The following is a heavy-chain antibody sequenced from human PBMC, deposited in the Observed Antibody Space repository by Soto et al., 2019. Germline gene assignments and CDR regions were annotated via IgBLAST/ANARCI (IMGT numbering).Heavy chain of an antibody. J-gene: IGHJ4*02. CDR2: TKNKANSYTT. Sequence: EVQLEESGGGLVQPGGSLRLSCASSGFTFSDHYMDWVCQAPGKGRVWVGRTKNKANSYTTESAVSVKGRFTISRDDSKNSLHLQMNSRNAEDTAMYYCVRVPVSGADIRLFDYWGQGTLATVSS. CDR1: GFTFSDHY. V-gene: IGHV3-72*01. D-gene: IGHD2-15*01. CDR3: VRVPVSGADIRLFDY.